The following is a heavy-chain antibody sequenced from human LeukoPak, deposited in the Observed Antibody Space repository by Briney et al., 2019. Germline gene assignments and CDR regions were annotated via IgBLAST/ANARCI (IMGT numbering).Heavy chain of an antibody. CDR3: AKDPSIAAAALPDY. CDR2: IRYDGSNK. J-gene: IGHJ4*02. V-gene: IGHV3-30*02. Sequence: GGSLRLSCAASGFTFSSYGMHWVRQAPGKGLEWVAFIRYDGSNKYYADSVKGRFTISRDNSKNTLYLQMNSLRAEDTAVYYCAKDPSIAAAALPDYWGQGTLVTVSS. CDR1: GFTFSSYG. D-gene: IGHD6-13*01.